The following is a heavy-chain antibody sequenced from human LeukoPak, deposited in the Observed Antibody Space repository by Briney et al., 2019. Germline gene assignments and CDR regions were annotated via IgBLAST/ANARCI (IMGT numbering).Heavy chain of an antibody. V-gene: IGHV4-59*01. CDR2: IYYSGST. CDR1: GGSINSYY. Sequence: SETLSLTCTVSGGSINSYYWSWIRQPPGKGLEWIGYIYYSGSTNYNPSLKSRVIISVDTSKNQFSLKLSSVTAADTAVYYCARARGYCSSASCYTTLDYWGQGTLATVSS. D-gene: IGHD2-2*02. CDR3: ARARGYCSSASCYTTLDY. J-gene: IGHJ4*02.